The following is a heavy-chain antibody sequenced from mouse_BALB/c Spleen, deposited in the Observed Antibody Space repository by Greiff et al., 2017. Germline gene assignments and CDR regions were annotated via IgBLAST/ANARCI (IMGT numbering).Heavy chain of an antibody. CDR3: VREDPYRCPFAY. D-gene: IGHD2-14*01. J-gene: IGHJ3*01. V-gene: IGHV10S3*01. CDR2: IRSKSNIYAT. Sequence: DAGGGLVQPKGSLKLSCAASGFTFNTNAMNWVRQAPGKGLEWVARIRSKSNIYATYYADSVKDRFTISRDDSQSMLYLQMNNLKTEDTAMYYCVREDPYRCPFAYWGQGTLVTVSA. CDR1: GFTFNTNA.